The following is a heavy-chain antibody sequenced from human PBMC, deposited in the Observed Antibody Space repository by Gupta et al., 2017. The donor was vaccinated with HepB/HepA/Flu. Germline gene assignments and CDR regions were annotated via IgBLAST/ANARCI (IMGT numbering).Heavy chain of an antibody. CDR3: ARFGESGGAARTSEFNY. V-gene: IGHV3-48*03. D-gene: IGHD1-26*01. Sequence: EVQLVESGGGLVQPGGSLRLSCAASGFTFSSYEINWVRQAPGKGLEWVSYISSSGSTIYYADSVKGRFTISRDNAKNSLYLQMNSLRAEDTAVYYCARFGESGGAARTSEFNYWGQGTLVTVSS. CDR1: GFTFSSYE. CDR2: ISSSGSTI. J-gene: IGHJ4*02.